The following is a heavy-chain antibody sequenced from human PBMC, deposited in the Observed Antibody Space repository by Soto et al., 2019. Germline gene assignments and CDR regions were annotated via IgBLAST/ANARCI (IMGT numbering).Heavy chain of an antibody. J-gene: IGHJ4*02. V-gene: IGHV3-7*01. Sequence: EVQLVESGGGLVQPGGSLRLSCAASGFTFSSYWMSWVRQAPGKGLEWVANIKQDGSEKYYVDSVKGRFTISRDNAKNALYLKMNSLRAGNTAVYYGGRVVIQLGIRYFDYGGQEPLVPFSS. CDR1: GFTFSSYW. CDR2: IKQDGSEK. D-gene: IGHD5-18*01. CDR3: GRVVIQLGIRYFDY.